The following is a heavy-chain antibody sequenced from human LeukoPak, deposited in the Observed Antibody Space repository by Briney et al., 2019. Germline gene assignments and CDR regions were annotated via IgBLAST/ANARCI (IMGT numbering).Heavy chain of an antibody. CDR3: ARHSSPDYYDSSGYYHQYYFDY. Sequence: SETLSLTCTVSGGSISSYYWSWIRQPPGKGLEWIGYIYYSGSTNYNPSLKSRVTISVDTSKNQFSLKLSSVTAADTAVYYCARHSSPDYYDSSGYYHQYYFDYWGQETLVTVSS. J-gene: IGHJ4*02. D-gene: IGHD3-22*01. CDR1: GGSISSYY. CDR2: IYYSGST. V-gene: IGHV4-59*08.